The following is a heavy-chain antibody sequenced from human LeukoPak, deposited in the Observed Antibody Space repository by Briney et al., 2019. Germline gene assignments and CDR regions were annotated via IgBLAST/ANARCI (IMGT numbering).Heavy chain of an antibody. V-gene: IGHV4-4*07. D-gene: IGHD5-24*01. CDR3: ARDPEEKAAFDI. CDR1: GGSFSGYY. Sequence: SETLSLTCAVYGGSFSGYYWSWIRQPAGKGQEWIGRIYTSGSTNYNPSLKSRVTMSVDTSKNQFSLKLSSVTAADTAVYYCARDPEEKAAFDIWGQGTMVTVSS. CDR2: IYTSGST. J-gene: IGHJ3*02.